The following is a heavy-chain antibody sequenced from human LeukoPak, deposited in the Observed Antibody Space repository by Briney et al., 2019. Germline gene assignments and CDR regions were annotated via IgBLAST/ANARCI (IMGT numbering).Heavy chain of an antibody. J-gene: IGHJ4*02. CDR2: IKQDGSKK. D-gene: IGHD5-24*01. CDR1: GFTFNAFG. V-gene: IGHV3-7*04. CDR3: TRVGYIDEGIDY. Sequence: QTGESLRLSCAASGFTFNAFGMNWVGQAPGKGLEWVANIKQDGSKKSYVDSVKGRFTISRDNAKNSLYLQMNSLRAEDTAIYYCTRVGYIDEGIDYWGQGTLVTVSS.